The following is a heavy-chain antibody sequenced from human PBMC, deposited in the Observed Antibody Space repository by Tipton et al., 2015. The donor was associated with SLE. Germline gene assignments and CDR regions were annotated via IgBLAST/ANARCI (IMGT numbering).Heavy chain of an antibody. CDR1: GGSFSGHY. V-gene: IGHV4-34*01. CDR3: ARDPPSSYYYGMDV. Sequence: TLSLTCAVYGGSFSGHYWSWIRQPPGKGLEWIGEINHIGGTNYNPSLKSRVTMSVDTSKNQFSLNLSSVTAADTSVYYCARDPPSSYYYGMDVWGQGTTVTVSS. CDR2: INHIGGT. J-gene: IGHJ6*02. D-gene: IGHD3-16*01.